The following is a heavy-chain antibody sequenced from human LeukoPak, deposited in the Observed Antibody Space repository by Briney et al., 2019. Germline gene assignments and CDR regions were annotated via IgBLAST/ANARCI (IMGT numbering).Heavy chain of an antibody. CDR3: ARLRSGYLWFAP. CDR1: GYTFTSYY. D-gene: IGHD3-22*01. J-gene: IGHJ5*02. V-gene: IGHV1-46*01. Sequence: GASVKVSCKASGYTFTSYYMHWVRQAPGQGLEWMGIINPSGGSTSYAQKFQGRVTMTRDMSTSTVYMELSSLRSEDTAVYYCARLRSGYLWFAPWGQGTLVTVSS. CDR2: INPSGGST.